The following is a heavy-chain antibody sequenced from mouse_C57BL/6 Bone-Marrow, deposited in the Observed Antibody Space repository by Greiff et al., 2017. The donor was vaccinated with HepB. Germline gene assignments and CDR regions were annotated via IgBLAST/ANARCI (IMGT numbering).Heavy chain of an antibody. J-gene: IGHJ3*01. CDR2: INPSSGYT. CDR3: ARQTTGFAY. Sequence: VKLMESGAELARPGASVKMSCKASGYTFTSYTMHWVKQRPGQGLEWIGYINPSSGYTKYNQKFKDKATLTADKSSSTAYMQLSSLTSEDSAVYYCARQTTGFAYWGQGTLVTVSA. V-gene: IGHV1-4*01. CDR1: GYTFTSYT.